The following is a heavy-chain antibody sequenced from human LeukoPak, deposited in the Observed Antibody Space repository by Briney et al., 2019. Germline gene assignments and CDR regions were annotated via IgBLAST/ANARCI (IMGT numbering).Heavy chain of an antibody. D-gene: IGHD5-18*01. J-gene: IGHJ6*03. Sequence: SVKVSCKASGGTFSSYAISWVRQAPGQGLEWMGGIIPIFGTANYAQKFQGRVTITTDESTRTAYMELSSLRSEDTAVYYCARGPGYSYGPGYYYYYMDVWGKGTTVTVS. CDR3: ARGPGYSYGPGYYYYYMDV. CDR1: GGTFSSYA. CDR2: IIPIFGTA. V-gene: IGHV1-69*05.